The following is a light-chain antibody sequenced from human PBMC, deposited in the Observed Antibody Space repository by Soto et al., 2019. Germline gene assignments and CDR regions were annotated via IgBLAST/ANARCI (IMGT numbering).Light chain of an antibody. CDR2: DAS. J-gene: IGKJ1*01. V-gene: IGKV1-5*01. CDR1: QSISNW. CDR3: QQYNSYSSWT. Sequence: IQMTQSPSSLSSSVGDRVTITCLSSQSISNWLAWYQQKPGKAPKLLIYDASSLESGVPSRFSGSGSGTEFTLTISSLQPDDFATYYCQQYNSYSSWTFGQGTKVDIK.